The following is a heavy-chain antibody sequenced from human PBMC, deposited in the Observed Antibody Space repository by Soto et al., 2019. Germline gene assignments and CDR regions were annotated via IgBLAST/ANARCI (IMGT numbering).Heavy chain of an antibody. D-gene: IGHD5-18*01. CDR2: ISGSGGST. J-gene: IGHJ4*02. V-gene: IGHV3-23*01. Sequence: GGSLRVSCAASGFTFSSYAMSWVRQAPGKGLEWVSAISGSGGSTYYADSVKGRFTISRDNSKNTLYLQMNSLRAEDTAVYYCAKASWIQLLFFDYWGQGTLVTVSS. CDR3: AKASWIQLLFFDY. CDR1: GFTFSSYA.